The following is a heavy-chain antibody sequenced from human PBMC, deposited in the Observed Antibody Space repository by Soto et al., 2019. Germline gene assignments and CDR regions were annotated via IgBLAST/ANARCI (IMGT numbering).Heavy chain of an antibody. D-gene: IGHD1-1*01. CDR1: GYTFTNFY. CDR3: AREWKLPYYFDY. J-gene: IGHJ4*02. V-gene: IGHV1-46*01. Sequence: ASVQVSCKASGYTFTNFYIHWVRQAPGQGLEWMGIINPNVASKGYAQKFQGILPMTRDTSPRTFYLELGSLSFEDPAVYYGAREWKLPYYFDYWGKGPLVTVSP. CDR2: INPNVASK.